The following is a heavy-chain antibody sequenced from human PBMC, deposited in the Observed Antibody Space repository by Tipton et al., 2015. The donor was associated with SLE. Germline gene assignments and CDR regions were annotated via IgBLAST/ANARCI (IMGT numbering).Heavy chain of an antibody. Sequence: TLSLTCAVSGGSISSVGYYWSWIRQHPGKGLEWIGHIYHSGSTFYSPSLKSRVTISMDTSKNHFSLKLTSVTAVDTAVYYCARRGGNGDLRYFDLWGRGTLVTVSS. V-gene: IGHV4-31*11. J-gene: IGHJ2*01. CDR2: IYHSGST. CDR1: GGSISSVGYY. CDR3: ARRGGNGDLRYFDL. D-gene: IGHD4-17*01.